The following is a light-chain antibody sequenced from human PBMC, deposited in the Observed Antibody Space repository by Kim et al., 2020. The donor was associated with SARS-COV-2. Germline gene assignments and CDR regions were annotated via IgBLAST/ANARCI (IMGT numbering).Light chain of an antibody. CDR1: QGVSSF. CDR2: GAS. CDR3: QQYNNWPPYT. J-gene: IGKJ2*01. V-gene: IGKV3-15*01. Sequence: EIVMTQSPATLSVSPGERATLSCRASQGVSSFLAWYQQKPGQAPRLLIYGASTIATGIPARFSGSGSGTEFTLTISSLQSEDFAVYYCQQYNNWPPYTFGQGTKLEI.